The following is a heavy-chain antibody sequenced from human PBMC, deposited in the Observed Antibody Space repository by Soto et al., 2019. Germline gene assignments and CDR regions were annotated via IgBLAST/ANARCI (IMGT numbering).Heavy chain of an antibody. CDR2: ISYDGSNK. D-gene: IGHD4-4*01. V-gene: IGHV3-30-3*01. CDR1: GFTFSSYA. J-gene: IGHJ2*01. CDR3: ARPLWRDDYNWGYFDL. Sequence: QVQLVESGGGVVQPGRSLRLSCAASGFTFSSYAMHWVRQAPGKGLEWVAVISYDGSNKYYADSVKGRFTISRDNSKNRLYLQMKRLRAEETAVYYCARPLWRDDYNWGYFDLWGRGTLVTVSS.